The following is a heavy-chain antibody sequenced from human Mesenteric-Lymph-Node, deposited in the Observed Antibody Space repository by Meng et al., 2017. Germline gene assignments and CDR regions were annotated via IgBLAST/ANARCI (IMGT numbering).Heavy chain of an antibody. V-gene: IGHV3-30*01. D-gene: IGHD2-2*01. CDR1: GFTFSRYA. CDR3: ARGGGYCSSTSCYYSGTDY. J-gene: IGHJ4*02. Sequence: GESLKISCAVSGFTFSRYAMHWVRQAPGKGLEWVAVISYDGSNKYYADSVKGRFTISRDNSKNTLYLQMNSLRAEDTAVYYCARGGGYCSSTSCYYSGTDYWGQGTLVTVSS. CDR2: ISYDGSNK.